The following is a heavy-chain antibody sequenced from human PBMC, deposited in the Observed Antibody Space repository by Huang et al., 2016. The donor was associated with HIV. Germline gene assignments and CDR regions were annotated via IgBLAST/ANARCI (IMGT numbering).Heavy chain of an antibody. V-gene: IGHV3-9*01. J-gene: IGHJ4*02. CDR2: IGGNRGDI. CDR3: VIMDDYFDY. CDR1: GFAFSQYA. D-gene: IGHD2-8*01. Sequence: VQLVESGGGLVQPGWSLRLSCAASGFAFSQYAVHWVRQSSGKGREWVAGIGGNRGDIAYAASVRGRFVISRDNAKKSLYLKMNGLRLEDTALYFCVIMDDYFDYWGQGVLVGVSS.